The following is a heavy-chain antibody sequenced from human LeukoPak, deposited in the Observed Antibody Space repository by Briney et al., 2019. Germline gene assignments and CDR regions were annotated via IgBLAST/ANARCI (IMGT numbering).Heavy chain of an antibody. V-gene: IGHV3-33*08. CDR2: VLPDRNK. Sequence: GGSLRLSCAASGFTFSSYWMSWVRQAPGKGLEWVAFVLPDRNKFYVDSVKGRFAISRDDSKNTVDLEMNNLRVEDTAVYYCVRDGDSSSWNFDYWGQGGLVTVSS. D-gene: IGHD6-13*01. J-gene: IGHJ4*02. CDR1: GFTFSSYW. CDR3: VRDGDSSSWNFDY.